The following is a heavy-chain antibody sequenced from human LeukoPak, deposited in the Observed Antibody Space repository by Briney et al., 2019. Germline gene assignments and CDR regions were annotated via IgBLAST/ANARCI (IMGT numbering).Heavy chain of an antibody. CDR1: GGSISIYY. D-gene: IGHD2-2*01. Sequence: PSETLSLTCTVSGGSISIYYWSWIRQPPGKGLEWIGYIYYSGSTNYNPSLKSRVTISVDTSENQFSLKLSSVTAADTAVYYCARHQRYCSSTSCHWFDPWGQGTLVTVSS. CDR3: ARHQRYCSSTSCHWFDP. V-gene: IGHV4-59*08. CDR2: IYYSGST. J-gene: IGHJ5*02.